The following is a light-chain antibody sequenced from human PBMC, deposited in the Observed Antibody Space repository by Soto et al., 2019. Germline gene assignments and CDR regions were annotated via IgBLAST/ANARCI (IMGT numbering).Light chain of an antibody. V-gene: IGKV1-6*01. Sequence: IQMTQTPASLPASVVGRVTITWGPSQSISSYLNWYQQKPGKAPNLLIYGASSVHRGVPSRFSGSGSGSDFTLTISSLQSEDFATYYCLQTYNYPLTFGGGTKVDIK. J-gene: IGKJ4*01. CDR3: LQTYNYPLT. CDR1: QSISSY. CDR2: GAS.